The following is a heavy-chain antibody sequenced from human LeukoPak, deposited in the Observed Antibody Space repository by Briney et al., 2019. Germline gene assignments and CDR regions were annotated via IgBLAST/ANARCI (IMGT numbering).Heavy chain of an antibody. D-gene: IGHD6-13*01. CDR2: MNPNSGNT. V-gene: IGHV1-8*03. CDR1: GYTFASYD. Sequence: ASVKVSCKASGYTFASYDINWVRQATGQGLEWMGWMNPNSGNTGYAQKFQGRVTITRNTSISTAYMELSSLRSEDTAVYYCARGRPTMSIAAAGVNWFDPWGQGTLVTVSS. CDR3: ARGRPTMSIAAAGVNWFDP. J-gene: IGHJ5*02.